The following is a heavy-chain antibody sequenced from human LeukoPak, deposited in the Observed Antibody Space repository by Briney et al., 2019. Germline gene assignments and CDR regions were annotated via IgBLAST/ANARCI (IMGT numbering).Heavy chain of an antibody. Sequence: LPGGSLRLSCAASGFTFDDYAMHWVRQAPGKGLEWVSLISGGGGSTYYADSVKGRFTISRDNSKNSLYLQMNSLRTEDTALYYCASLGYDFWSGYYRTYYYYYYMDVWGKGTTVTVSS. J-gene: IGHJ6*03. CDR2: ISGGGGST. CDR3: ASLGYDFWSGYYRTYYYYYYMDV. D-gene: IGHD3-3*01. V-gene: IGHV3-43*02. CDR1: GFTFDDYA.